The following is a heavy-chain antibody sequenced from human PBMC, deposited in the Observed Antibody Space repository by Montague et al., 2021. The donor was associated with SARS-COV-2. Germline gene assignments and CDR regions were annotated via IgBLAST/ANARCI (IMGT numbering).Heavy chain of an antibody. D-gene: IGHD2-15*01. V-gene: IGHV4-39*01. J-gene: IGHJ6*02. CDR3: ARSVPYERGGGAIPTYSMDD. CDR2: IYYSGST. Sequence: SETLSLTCTVSGASISSGGYYWSWIRQPPGKGLEWIGCIYYSGSTYYNPSLKSRVTISIDTSKNQFSLKLSSVTAADTAVYYCARSVPYERGGGAIPTYSMDDWGQGTMVTVSS. CDR1: GASISSGGYY.